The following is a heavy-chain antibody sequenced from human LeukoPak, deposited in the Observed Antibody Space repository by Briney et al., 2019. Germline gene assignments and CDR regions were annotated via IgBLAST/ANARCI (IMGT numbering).Heavy chain of an antibody. Sequence: SETLSLTCSVSYDFISDYYWSWLRQPPGKGLEWIGYIYYSGSTYYNPSLKSRVTISVDTSKNQFSLKLGSVTAADTAVYYCASCHGAPAALSSWGQGTLVTVSS. CDR3: ASCHGAPAALSS. J-gene: IGHJ4*02. CDR2: IYYSGST. D-gene: IGHD2-2*01. V-gene: IGHV4-59*06. CDR1: YDFISDYY.